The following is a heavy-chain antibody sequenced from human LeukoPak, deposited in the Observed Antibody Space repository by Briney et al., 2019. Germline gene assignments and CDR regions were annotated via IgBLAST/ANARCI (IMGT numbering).Heavy chain of an antibody. J-gene: IGHJ6*02. CDR3: AAEVGYCSGGSCYDGGPSYFGMDV. V-gene: IGHV3-30*02. D-gene: IGHD2-15*01. Sequence: GGSLRLSCAASGFSFSGYGMHWVRQAPGKGLEWVAFIRYDGSNEYYADSVKGRFTISRDKSKNTLSLQMNGLRVEDTAVYYCAAEVGYCSGGSCYDGGPSYFGMDVWGQGTTVTVSS. CDR1: GFSFSGYG. CDR2: IRYDGSNE.